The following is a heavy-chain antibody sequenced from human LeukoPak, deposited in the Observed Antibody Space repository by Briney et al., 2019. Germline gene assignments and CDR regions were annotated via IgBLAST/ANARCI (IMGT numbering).Heavy chain of an antibody. J-gene: IGHJ4*02. Sequence: HPGGSLRLSCAASGFTFSSYSMNWVRQAPGKGLEWVSSISSSSSYIYYADSVKGRFTISRDNAKNSLYLQMNSLRAEDTAVYYCARESPTGYYAAYWGQGTLVTVSS. V-gene: IGHV3-21*01. D-gene: IGHD3-9*01. CDR1: GFTFSSYS. CDR2: ISSSSSYI. CDR3: ARESPTGYYAAY.